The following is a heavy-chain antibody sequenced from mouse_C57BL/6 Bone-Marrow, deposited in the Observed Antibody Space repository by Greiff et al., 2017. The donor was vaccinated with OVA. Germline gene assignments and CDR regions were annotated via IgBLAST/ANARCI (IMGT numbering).Heavy chain of an antibody. CDR2: IEPEDGET. CDR3: ALSYYDSSLFAY. J-gene: IGHJ3*01. Sequence: EVQLQQSGAELVKPGASVKLSCTASGFNIKDYYMHWVKQRTEQGLEWIGRIEPEDGETKYAPKFQGKATITADTSSNTAYLLLISLTSEDTAVYYCALSYYDSSLFAYWGQGTLVTVSA. D-gene: IGHD1-1*01. CDR1: GFNIKDYY. V-gene: IGHV14-2*01.